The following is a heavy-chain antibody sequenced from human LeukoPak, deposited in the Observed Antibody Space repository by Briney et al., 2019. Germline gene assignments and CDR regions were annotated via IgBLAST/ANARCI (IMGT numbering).Heavy chain of an antibody. CDR3: ARLAYYYDSSDPLGGYYYYYYMDV. J-gene: IGHJ6*03. CDR1: GYTFTSYG. D-gene: IGHD3-22*01. CDR2: ISAYNGNT. Sequence: ASVKVSCKASGYTFTSYGISWVRQAPGQGLEWMGWISAYNGNTNYAQKLQGRVTMTTDKSTSKAYMELRSLRSDDTAVYYCARLAYYYDSSDPLGGYYYYYYMDVWGKGTTVTISS. V-gene: IGHV1-18*01.